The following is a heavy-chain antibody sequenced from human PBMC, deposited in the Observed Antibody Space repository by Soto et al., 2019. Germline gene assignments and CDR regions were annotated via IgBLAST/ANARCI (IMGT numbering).Heavy chain of an antibody. CDR1: GGSFSGYY. V-gene: IGHV4-34*01. Sequence: QVQLQQWGAGLLKPSETLSLTCAVYGGSFSGYYWSWIRQPPGKGLEWIGEINHRERTNCNPSLTSRVTVSVHTSKNQFARKLSSVTGAGPAVYYCARGPAYSSSWCIDYWGQGTLVTVSS. CDR2: INHRERT. CDR3: ARGPAYSSSWCIDY. J-gene: IGHJ4*02. D-gene: IGHD6-13*01.